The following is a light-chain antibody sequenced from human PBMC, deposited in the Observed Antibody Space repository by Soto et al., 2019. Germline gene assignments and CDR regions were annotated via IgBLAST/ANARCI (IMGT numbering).Light chain of an antibody. CDR2: DAS. CDR1: QDISHY. V-gene: IGKV1-33*01. J-gene: IGKJ3*01. Sequence: DIQMTQSPSSLSASVGDRVTITCQASQDISHYLNWYHQKPGKAPKFLIFDASNLETGVPSRFSGSGSGTDFTFTISSLQPEDIGTYYCQQYYNVPLTLGPGTKVEIK. CDR3: QQYYNVPLT.